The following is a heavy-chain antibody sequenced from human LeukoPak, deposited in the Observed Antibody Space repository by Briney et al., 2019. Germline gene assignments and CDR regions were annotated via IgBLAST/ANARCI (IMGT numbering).Heavy chain of an antibody. CDR3: ARDRLTVITMVRGVIGGFDP. CDR2: ISAYNGNT. D-gene: IGHD3-10*01. Sequence: VSVKVSCKASGYTFTSYGISWVRQAPGQGLEWMGWISAYNGNTNYAQKLQGRVTMTTDTSTSTAYMELRSLRSDDTAVYYCARDRLTVITMVRGVIGGFDPWGQGTLVTVSS. CDR1: GYTFTSYG. V-gene: IGHV1-18*01. J-gene: IGHJ5*02.